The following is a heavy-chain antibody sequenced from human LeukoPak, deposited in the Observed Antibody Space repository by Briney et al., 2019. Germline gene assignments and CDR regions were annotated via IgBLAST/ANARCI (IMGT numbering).Heavy chain of an antibody. Sequence: GASLRLSCAASGFIFRTHALHWVRQAPGKGLEWVAVIWYGGSNKYYADSVKGRFTISRDNSKNTLYLQMNSLRAEDTAVYYCAKGEYQLPFYMDVWGKGTTVTVSS. CDR1: GFIFRTHA. J-gene: IGHJ6*03. CDR3: AKGEYQLPFYMDV. CDR2: IWYGGSNK. V-gene: IGHV3-30*02. D-gene: IGHD2-2*01.